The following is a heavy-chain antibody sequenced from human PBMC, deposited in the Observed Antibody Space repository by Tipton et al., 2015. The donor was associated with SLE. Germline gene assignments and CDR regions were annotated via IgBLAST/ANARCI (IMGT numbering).Heavy chain of an antibody. CDR1: GFTFSSYW. D-gene: IGHD3-22*01. J-gene: IGHJ4*02. CDR3: AREPPLSYDSSGYCDY. V-gene: IGHV3-7*01. CDR2: IKQDGSEK. Sequence: SLRLSCTVSGFTFSSYWMSWVRQAPGRGLEWVASIKQDGSEKHYVDSVKGRFTISRDNTKNSLYLQMNSLRAEDTAVYYCAREPPLSYDSSGYCDYWGQGTLVTVSS.